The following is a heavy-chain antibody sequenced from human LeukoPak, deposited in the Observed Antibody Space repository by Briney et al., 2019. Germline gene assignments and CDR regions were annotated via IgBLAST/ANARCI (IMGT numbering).Heavy chain of an antibody. J-gene: IGHJ4*02. CDR2: SRNKENRYST. CDR1: GFSFSVYY. V-gene: IGHV3-72*01. D-gene: IGHD2-15*01. Sequence: GGSLRLSCAASGFSFSVYYMAWARQAPGKGLEWVGLSRNKENRYSTEYGASMKGRVTISRDDSKNLMYLEMKSLKSEDTAVYYCVREYFGGYDYWGQGTLVTVSS. CDR3: VREYFGGYDY.